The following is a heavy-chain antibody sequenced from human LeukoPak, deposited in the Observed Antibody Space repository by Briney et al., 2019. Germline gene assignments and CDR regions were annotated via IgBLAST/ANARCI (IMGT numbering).Heavy chain of an antibody. Sequence: SETLSLTCSVSGGSISGYYWSRIRQPPGQGLEWIGYIYNTGSTNYKSSLKSRVTMSLDTSKNQFSLRLNSVTAADTAVYYCASSYYDFWSDTYYFEYWGQGTLVTVSS. CDR2: IYNTGST. V-gene: IGHV4-59*01. CDR3: ASSYYDFWSDTYYFEY. CDR1: GGSISGYY. D-gene: IGHD3-3*01. J-gene: IGHJ4*02.